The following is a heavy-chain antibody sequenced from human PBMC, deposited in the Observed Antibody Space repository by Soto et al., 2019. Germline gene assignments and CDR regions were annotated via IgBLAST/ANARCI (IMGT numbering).Heavy chain of an antibody. V-gene: IGHV4-59*12. Sequence: SETLSLTCTVSGGSISSYYWSWIRQPPGKGLEWIGYIYYSGSTNYNPSLKSRVTISVDTSKNQFSLKLSSVTAADTAVYYCAREMTRAVWGTKRGLNWFDPWGQGTLVTVSS. CDR3: AREMTRAVWGTKRGLNWFDP. J-gene: IGHJ5*02. CDR2: IYYSGST. D-gene: IGHD4-17*01. CDR1: GGSISSYY.